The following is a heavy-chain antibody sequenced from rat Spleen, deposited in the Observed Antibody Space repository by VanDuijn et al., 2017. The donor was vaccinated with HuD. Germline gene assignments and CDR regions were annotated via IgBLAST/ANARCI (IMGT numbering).Heavy chain of an antibody. V-gene: IGHV2-41*01. CDR3: ARDPGLLRTIWGYCDY. D-gene: IGHD1-6*01. J-gene: IGHJ2*01. CDR2: IWNSGGT. Sequence: QVQLKESGPGLVQPSQTLSLTCTVAGFSLTSYNVHWVRQPPGKGLEWMGVIWNSGGTRNNSALKSRLSTSKDAPKSQVLLKMNRMQTEDTATYYCARDPGLLRTIWGYCDYWGQGVMVTVSS. CDR1: GFSLTSYN.